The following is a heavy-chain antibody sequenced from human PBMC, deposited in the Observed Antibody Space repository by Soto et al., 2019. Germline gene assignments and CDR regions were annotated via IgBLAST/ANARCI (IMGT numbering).Heavy chain of an antibody. Sequence: ASVKVSCKAPADTFTSYYIHWVRQAPGHGLEWMGIINPNGGSTRFAQTFQGRVTMTTDTSTSTAYMELTSLRSDDTGVYYCARDHGGATMALLYWGQGTLVTVSS. V-gene: IGHV1-46*01. CDR1: ADTFTSYY. J-gene: IGHJ4*02. D-gene: IGHD3-10*01. CDR3: ARDHGGATMALLY. CDR2: INPNGGST.